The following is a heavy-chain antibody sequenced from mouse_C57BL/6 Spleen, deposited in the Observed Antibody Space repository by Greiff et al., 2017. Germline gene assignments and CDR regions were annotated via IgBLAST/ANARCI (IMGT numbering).Heavy chain of an antibody. CDR2: INPSSGYT. CDR1: GYTFTSYW. D-gene: IGHD1-1*01. V-gene: IGHV1-7*01. Sequence: QVQLQQSGAELAKPGASVKLSCKASGYTFTSYWMHWVKQRPGQGLEWIGYINPSSGYTKYNQKFKDKATLTADKSSSTAYMQLSSLTHEDSAVYYCARSDGSSYEGFAYWGQGTLVTVSA. J-gene: IGHJ3*01. CDR3: ARSDGSSYEGFAY.